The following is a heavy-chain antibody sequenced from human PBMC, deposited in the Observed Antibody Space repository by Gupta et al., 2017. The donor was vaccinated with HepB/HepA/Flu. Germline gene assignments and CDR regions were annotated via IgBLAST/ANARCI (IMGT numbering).Heavy chain of an antibody. D-gene: IGHD7-27*01. V-gene: IGHV1-46*01. CDR3: AREVTGVDFEY. CDR1: GYTFTSYF. J-gene: IGHJ4*02. CDR2: MHPSAGTT. Sequence: QVQLVQSGAEVKKPGASVKVSCKASGYTFTSYFMHWLRQAPGQGLEWMGIMHPSAGTTIYAQKFQGRLTMTWDTSTSTVYMDLSSLRSDDTAVYYCAREVTGVDFEYWGQGTLVTVSS.